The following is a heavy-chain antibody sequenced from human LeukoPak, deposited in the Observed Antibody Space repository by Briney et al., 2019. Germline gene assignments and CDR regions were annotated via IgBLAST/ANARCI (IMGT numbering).Heavy chain of an antibody. CDR1: AYTFTGYY. V-gene: IGHV1-2*02. Sequence: ASVKVSCKASAYTFTGYYMHWVRQAPGQGLEWMGWINPNSGDTNYAQKFQGRVTMTRDTSISTAYMDLSRLRSDDTAVYYCAREGVIKSFDYWGKGTLVTVSS. D-gene: IGHD3-3*01. J-gene: IGHJ4*02. CDR2: INPNSGDT. CDR3: AREGVIKSFDY.